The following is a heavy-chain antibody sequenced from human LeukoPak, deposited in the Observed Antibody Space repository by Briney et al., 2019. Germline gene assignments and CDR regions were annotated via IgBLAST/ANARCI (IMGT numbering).Heavy chain of an antibody. J-gene: IGHJ5*02. CDR2: ISAYNGNT. V-gene: IGHV1-18*01. Sequence: ASVKVSCKASGYTFTSYGISWVRQAPGQGLEWMGWISAYNGNTNYAQKLQGRVTMTTDTSTSTAYMELRSLRSDDTAVYYCAKRLLWFGANWFDPWGQGTLVTVSS. D-gene: IGHD3-10*01. CDR3: AKRLLWFGANWFDP. CDR1: GYTFTSYG.